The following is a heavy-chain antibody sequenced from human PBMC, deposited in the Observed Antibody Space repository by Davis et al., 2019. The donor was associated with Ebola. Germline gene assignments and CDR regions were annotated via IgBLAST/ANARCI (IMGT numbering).Heavy chain of an antibody. Sequence: PSETLSLTCTVSGGSMSSYYWSWIRQPPGKGLEWIGYIYYSGSTNYNPSLKSRVTISVDTSKNQFSLRLSSVTAADTAVYYCAREGFGSGYIDYWGQGTLVTVSS. J-gene: IGHJ4*02. CDR3: AREGFGSGYIDY. CDR1: GGSMSSYY. D-gene: IGHD2-15*01. V-gene: IGHV4-59*01. CDR2: IYYSGST.